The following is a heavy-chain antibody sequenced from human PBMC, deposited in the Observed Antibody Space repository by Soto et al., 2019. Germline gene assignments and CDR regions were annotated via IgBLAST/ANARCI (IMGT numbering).Heavy chain of an antibody. CDR1: GFTFDDYA. Sequence: EVQLVESGGGLVQPGRSLRLSCAASGFTFDDYAMHWVRQAPGKGLEWVSGISWNSGSIGYADSVKGRFTISRDNAKNSLYLQMNSLRAEDTAVYYCAKASIRNWYFDLWGRGTLVTVSS. CDR3: AKASIRNWYFDL. J-gene: IGHJ2*01. CDR2: ISWNSGSI. V-gene: IGHV3-9*01.